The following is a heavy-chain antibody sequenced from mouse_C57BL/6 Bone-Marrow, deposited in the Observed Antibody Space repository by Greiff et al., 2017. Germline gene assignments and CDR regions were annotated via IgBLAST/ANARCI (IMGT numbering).Heavy chain of an antibody. CDR2: IDPENGDT. CDR1: GFNIKDDY. D-gene: IGHD1-1*01. CDR3: TTVTTVVAKGFAY. V-gene: IGHV14-4*01. Sequence: VQLQQSGAELVRPGASVKLSCTASGFNIKDDYMHWVKQRPEQGLEWIGWIDPENGDTEYASKFQGKATITADTSSNTAYLQLSSLTSEDTAVYYCTTVTTVVAKGFAYLGQGTLVTVSA. J-gene: IGHJ3*01.